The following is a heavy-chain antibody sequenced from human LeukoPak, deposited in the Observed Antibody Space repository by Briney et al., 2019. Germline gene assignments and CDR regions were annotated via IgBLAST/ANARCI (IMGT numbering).Heavy chain of an antibody. Sequence: ASVKVSCKASGYTFTGYYMHWVRQAPGQGLEWMGWINPNSGGTNYAQKFQGWVTMTRDTSISTAYMELSRLRSDDTAVYYCARAKWELLPVGYFDYWGQGTLVTVSS. CDR3: ARAKWELLPVGYFDY. J-gene: IGHJ4*02. CDR2: INPNSGGT. CDR1: GYTFTGYY. V-gene: IGHV1-2*04. D-gene: IGHD1-26*01.